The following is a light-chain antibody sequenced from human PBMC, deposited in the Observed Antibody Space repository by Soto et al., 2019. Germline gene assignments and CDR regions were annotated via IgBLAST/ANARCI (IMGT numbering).Light chain of an antibody. CDR3: QQYNNWWT. Sequence: EIVMTQSPVTLSVSPGERARLSCRASQTVSSSLAWYQQKPGQAPRLLIYGASTRATGIPARFSGSGSGTEFTLTISSLQSEDFAVYYCQQYNNWWTFGQGTKV. J-gene: IGKJ1*01. V-gene: IGKV3-15*01. CDR1: QTVSSS. CDR2: GAS.